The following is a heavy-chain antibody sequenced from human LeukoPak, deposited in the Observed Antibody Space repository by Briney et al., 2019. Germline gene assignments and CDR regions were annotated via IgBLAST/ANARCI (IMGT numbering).Heavy chain of an antibody. CDR2: IYYSGST. CDR3: ARIETYSRGWYDAFFDY. Sequence: SETLSLTCTVSGGSISSSSYYWGWIRQPPGKGLEWIGSIYYSGSTYYNPSLKSRVTISVDTSKNQFSLKLSYVTAADTAVYYWARIETYSRGWYDAFFDYWGQGTLVTASS. CDR1: GGSISSSSYY. D-gene: IGHD6-19*01. V-gene: IGHV4-39*01. J-gene: IGHJ4*02.